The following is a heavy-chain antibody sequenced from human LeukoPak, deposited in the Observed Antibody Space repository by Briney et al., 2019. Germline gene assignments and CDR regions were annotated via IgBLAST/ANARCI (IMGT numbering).Heavy chain of an antibody. J-gene: IGHJ4*02. V-gene: IGHV3-23*01. CDR1: GFTFSSCA. CDR3: ARDSGYGYNTFPTADY. D-gene: IGHD5-24*01. CDR2: IGGSGGST. Sequence: PGGSLRLSCAASGFTFSSCAMSWVRQAPGKGLEWVSGIGGSGGSTYYADSVKGRFTISRDNSKNTLYLQMSSLRAEDTALYYCARDSGYGYNTFPTADYWGQGILVTVSS.